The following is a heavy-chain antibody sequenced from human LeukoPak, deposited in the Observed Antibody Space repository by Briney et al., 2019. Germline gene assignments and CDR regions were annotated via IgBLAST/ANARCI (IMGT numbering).Heavy chain of an antibody. CDR1: GFIFSSYE. V-gene: IGHV3-48*03. D-gene: IGHD2-8*02. CDR2: ISSSGSTK. Sequence: PGGSLRLSCAASGFIFSSYEMSWVRQAPGKGLEWVSYISSSGSTKYYADSVKGRFTISRDNAKNSLYLQMNSLRAEDTAVFYCARDTGGYFGNWGQGTLVTVSP. J-gene: IGHJ4*02. CDR3: ARDTGGYFGN.